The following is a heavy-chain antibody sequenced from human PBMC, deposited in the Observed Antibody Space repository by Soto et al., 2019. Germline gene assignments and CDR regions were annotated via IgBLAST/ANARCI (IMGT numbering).Heavy chain of an antibody. J-gene: IGHJ4*02. CDR2: ISYDGSNK. CDR1: GFTFSSYA. D-gene: IGHD6-13*01. CDR3: ARASYSSSWYVS. Sequence: PGGSLRLSCAASGFTFSSYAMHWVRQAPGKGLEWVAVISYDGSNKYYADSVKGRFTISRDNSKNTLYLQMNSLRAEDTAVYYCARASYSSSWYVSWGQGTLVTVSS. V-gene: IGHV3-30-3*01.